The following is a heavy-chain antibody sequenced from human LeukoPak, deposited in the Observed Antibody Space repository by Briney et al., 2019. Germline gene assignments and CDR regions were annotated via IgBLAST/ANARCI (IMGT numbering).Heavy chain of an antibody. CDR3: VRVKGGWLGEKTYDY. CDR1: GFTFSSYS. J-gene: IGHJ4*02. Sequence: GGSLRLSCAASGFTFSSYSMTWVRQAPGKGLEWVSSISSSSSYIYYADSVKGRFTISRDNAKNSLYLQMNSLGAEDTAIYYCVRVKGGWLGEKTYDYLGQGTLVTVSP. CDR2: ISSSSSYI. V-gene: IGHV3-21*04. D-gene: IGHD5-24*01.